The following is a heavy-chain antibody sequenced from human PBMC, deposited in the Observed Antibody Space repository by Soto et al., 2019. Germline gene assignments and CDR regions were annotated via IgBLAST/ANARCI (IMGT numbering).Heavy chain of an antibody. Sequence: EVPLVESGGGLVQPGGSLRLSCVASGFTFSSYWMHWVRQPPGKGPVWVSRMNTDGSSTNYADSVKGRFTISRDNAKNTLYLQMNSLRAEDTAVYYCVRSAKDSSGYYPVWGQGTLVTVSS. D-gene: IGHD3-22*01. V-gene: IGHV3-74*01. CDR2: MNTDGSST. CDR1: GFTFSSYW. J-gene: IGHJ4*02. CDR3: VRSAKDSSGYYPV.